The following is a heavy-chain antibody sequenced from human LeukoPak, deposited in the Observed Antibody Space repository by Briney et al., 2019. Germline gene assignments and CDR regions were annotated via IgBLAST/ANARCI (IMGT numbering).Heavy chain of an antibody. V-gene: IGHV3-48*02. J-gene: IGHJ6*02. CDR3: VRSSGTYYPLIEAFYHYYGMDV. Sequence: PGGSLRLSCAASGFTFSSYSMNWVRQAPGKGLEWVSFITRSSTSRYYTDSVKGRFSISRDNGKNSLYLQMNSLRDEDTAVYYCVRSSGTYYPLIEAFYHYYGMDVWGQGTTVTVSS. CDR1: GFTFSSYS. D-gene: IGHD1-26*01. CDR2: ITRSSTSR.